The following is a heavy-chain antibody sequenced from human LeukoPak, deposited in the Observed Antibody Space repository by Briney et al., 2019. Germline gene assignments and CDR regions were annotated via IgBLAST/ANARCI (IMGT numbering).Heavy chain of an antibody. Sequence: SETLSLTCTVSGGSISSSSYYWGWIRQPPVKGQEWIGSIYYSGSTYYNPSLKSRVTISVDTSKNQLSLKLSSVTAADTAVYYCARHSVYKDPPFDPWGQGTLVTVSS. J-gene: IGHJ5*02. CDR3: ARHSVYKDPPFDP. D-gene: IGHD1-14*01. CDR2: IYYSGST. CDR1: GGSISSSSYY. V-gene: IGHV4-39*01.